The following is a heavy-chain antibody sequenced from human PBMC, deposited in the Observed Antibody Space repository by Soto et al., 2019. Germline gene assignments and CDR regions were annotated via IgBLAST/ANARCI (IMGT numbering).Heavy chain of an antibody. V-gene: IGHV4-61*01. CDR2: IYSGGST. CDR1: GGFVNSDTHS. Sequence: SETLSLTCTVSGGFVNSDTHSWSWIRQTPGKRLEWIGFIYSGGSTKNPSLRSRVTMSVDTSKNQFSLKLRSVIVADTAVYYCARGLAPTIFGTVPTPNWFDPWGQGTLVTVSS. J-gene: IGHJ5*02. CDR3: ARGLAPTIFGTVPTPNWFDP. D-gene: IGHD3-3*01.